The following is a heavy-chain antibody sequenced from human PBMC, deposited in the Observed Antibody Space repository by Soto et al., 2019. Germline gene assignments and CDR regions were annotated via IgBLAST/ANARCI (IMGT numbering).Heavy chain of an antibody. J-gene: IGHJ4*02. CDR1: GYTFTTYD. Sequence: QVHLVQSGAEVKEPGASVKVSCKASGYTFTTYDINWVRQAPGQGLEWMGWMSPNNGNTGYAQKFQGRVTMTRDTSKGVAYMELSSLTSEDTAVYYCARGVDAGVDSWGQGALVTVFS. CDR2: MSPNNGNT. D-gene: IGHD3-9*01. CDR3: ARGVDAGVDS. V-gene: IGHV1-8*01.